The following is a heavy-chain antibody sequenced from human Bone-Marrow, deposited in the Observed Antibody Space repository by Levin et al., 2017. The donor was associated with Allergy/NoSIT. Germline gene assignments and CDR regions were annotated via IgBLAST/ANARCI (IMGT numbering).Heavy chain of an antibody. J-gene: IGHJ6*02. V-gene: IGHV3-30*18. Sequence: GGSLRLSCAASGFTFSTCGMHWVRQAPGKGPEWVALISPDGNDEFYVDSVRGRFTISRDNSKNTLYLQMDSLRSEDTAVYYCAKEGGDIWLWKYYYGMDVWGQGTTVTVSS. CDR3: AKEGGDIWLWKYYYGMDV. D-gene: IGHD2-21*01. CDR1: GFTFSTCG. CDR2: ISPDGNDE.